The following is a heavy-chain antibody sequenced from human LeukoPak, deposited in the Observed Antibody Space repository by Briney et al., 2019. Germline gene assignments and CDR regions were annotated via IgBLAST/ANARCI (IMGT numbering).Heavy chain of an antibody. Sequence: GGSLRLSCPASGFTFSTYAMSWVRQAPGKGLEWVSGISGSGASTYYADSVKGRFTVSRDNSKNTLYLQMNSLTVEDTAVYYCAKGQTGNFDCWGQGTLVTVSS. D-gene: IGHD1-1*01. V-gene: IGHV3-23*01. CDR1: GFTFSTYA. CDR2: ISGSGAST. J-gene: IGHJ4*02. CDR3: AKGQTGNFDC.